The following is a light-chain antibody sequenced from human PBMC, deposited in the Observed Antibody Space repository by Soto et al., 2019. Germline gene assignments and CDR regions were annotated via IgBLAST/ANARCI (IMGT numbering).Light chain of an antibody. J-gene: IGLJ2*01. CDR2: VGTGGIVG. Sequence: QSVLTQPPSASASLGASVTVTCTLSSGYSNYKVDWYQQRPGKGPRFVMRVGTGGIVGSKGDGIPDRFSVLGSGLNRYLTIKNIQEEYESDYHCGADHGSGSNFVWVFGGGTKVTVL. V-gene: IGLV9-49*01. CDR3: GADHGSGSNFVWV. CDR1: SGYSNYK.